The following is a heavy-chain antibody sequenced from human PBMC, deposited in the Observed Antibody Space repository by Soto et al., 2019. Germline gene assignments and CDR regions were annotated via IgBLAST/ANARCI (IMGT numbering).Heavy chain of an antibody. J-gene: IGHJ4*02. CDR2: IKQDGSEK. Sequence: SLRLSCAASGFTFSSYWMSWVRQAPGKGLEWVANIKQDGSEKYYVDSVKGRFTISRDNAKNSLYLQMNSLRAEDTAVYYCARAGKGYCSSTSCYFPLDYWGQGTLVTVSS. V-gene: IGHV3-7*01. CDR3: ARAGKGYCSSTSCYFPLDY. CDR1: GFTFSSYW. D-gene: IGHD2-2*01.